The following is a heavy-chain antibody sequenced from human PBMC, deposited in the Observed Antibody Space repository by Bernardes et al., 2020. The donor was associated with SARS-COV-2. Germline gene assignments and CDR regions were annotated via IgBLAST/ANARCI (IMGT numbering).Heavy chain of an antibody. CDR2: IYPGDSDT. J-gene: IGHJ3*01. CDR1: GYSFISHW. Sequence: GESLKISCKGSGYSFISHWIAWVRQMPGKGLEWMGIIYPGDSDTKYSSSLQGQVTISGDKTISTAYLQWSSLKASDTAMYYCARVSCTGGHCYSIDAFDVWGQGTMVIVSS. D-gene: IGHD2-8*02. V-gene: IGHV5-51*01. CDR3: ARVSCTGGHCYSIDAFDV.